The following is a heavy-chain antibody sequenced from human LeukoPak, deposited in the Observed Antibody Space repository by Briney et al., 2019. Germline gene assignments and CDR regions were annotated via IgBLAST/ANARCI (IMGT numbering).Heavy chain of an antibody. Sequence: ASVKVSCKTSGYTFPGYFMHWVRQAPGQGPEWMGRINSNSGGTNYAQNFQGRVTMTRDTSISTAYMELSRLTSDDTAVYYCARDLASTSNWELDYWGQGTLVTVSS. J-gene: IGHJ4*02. D-gene: IGHD1-26*01. CDR3: ARDLASTSNWELDY. V-gene: IGHV1-2*06. CDR2: INSNSGGT. CDR1: GYTFPGYF.